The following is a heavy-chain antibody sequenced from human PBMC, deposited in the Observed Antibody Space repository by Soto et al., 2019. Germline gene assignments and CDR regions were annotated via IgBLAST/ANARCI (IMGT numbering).Heavy chain of an antibody. D-gene: IGHD1-1*01. V-gene: IGHV5-51*01. J-gene: IGHJ4*01. CDR2: IYPCDSDT. CDR3: ARGEVSTRTFDY. Sequence: GESLKISCKGSGYNFAGYWIAWVRQMPGKGLELMGIIYPCDSDTIYRPSFQGQVNISADKSISSAYLQWSSLRASDTAMYYCARGEVSTRTFDYWGQGTPVTVSS. CDR1: GYNFAGYW.